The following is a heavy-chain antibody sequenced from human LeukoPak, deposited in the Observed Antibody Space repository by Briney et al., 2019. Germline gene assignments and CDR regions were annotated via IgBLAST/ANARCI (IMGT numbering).Heavy chain of an antibody. D-gene: IGHD3-9*01. Sequence: SVKVSCKASGFTFSNSAIQWVRQARGQRLEWIGWIIVGSGRTHYAQNLQERLTITRDMSTNTAYMELSRLRSDDTAVYYCAREARYFDWPRFGYFDLWGRGTLVTVSS. CDR3: AREARYFDWPRFGYFDL. J-gene: IGHJ2*01. V-gene: IGHV1-58*02. CDR1: GFTFSNSA. CDR2: IIVGSGRT.